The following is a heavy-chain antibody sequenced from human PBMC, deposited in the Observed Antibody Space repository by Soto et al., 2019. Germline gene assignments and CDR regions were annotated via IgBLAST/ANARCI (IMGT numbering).Heavy chain of an antibody. CDR2: IRGSGGST. D-gene: IGHD1-26*01. J-gene: IGHJ4*02. CDR3: AKGGGSYPVHRYYFDY. Sequence: GGSLRLSCAASGFTFSSYAMSWVRQAPGKGLEWVSAIRGSGGSTYYADSVKGRFTISRDNSKNTLYLQMNSLRAEDTAVYYSAKGGGSYPVHRYYFDYWGQGTLVTVSS. CDR1: GFTFSSYA. V-gene: IGHV3-23*01.